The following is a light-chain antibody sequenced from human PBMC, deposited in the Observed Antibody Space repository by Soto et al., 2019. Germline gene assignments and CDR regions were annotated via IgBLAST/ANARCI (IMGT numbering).Light chain of an antibody. CDR3: QSYDSSLSGLYV. Sequence: SVLTQPASVSASPRQSITISCTAASSDIGSFDLVSWYQQNPGKAPKLLIYEGSKRPSGVSNRFSGSKSGTSASLAITGLQAEDEADYYCQSYDSSLSGLYVFGTGTKVTVL. CDR1: SSDIGSFDL. V-gene: IGLV2-14*02. CDR2: EGS. J-gene: IGLJ1*01.